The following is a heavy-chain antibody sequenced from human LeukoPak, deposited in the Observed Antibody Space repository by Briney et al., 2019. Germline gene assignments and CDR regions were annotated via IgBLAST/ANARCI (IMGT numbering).Heavy chain of an antibody. CDR2: INPKTGGS. D-gene: IGHD1-20*01. J-gene: IGHJ4*02. V-gene: IGHV1-2*06. Sequence: ASVKVSCKPSGYTFTSYGISWVRQAPGQGLEWLGRINPKTGGSNYAQKFQGRVTMTSDTSTSTAYMELSRLNSDDTAVYYCATLVSGINYWGQGTLVTVSS. CDR3: ATLVSGINY. CDR1: GYTFTSYG.